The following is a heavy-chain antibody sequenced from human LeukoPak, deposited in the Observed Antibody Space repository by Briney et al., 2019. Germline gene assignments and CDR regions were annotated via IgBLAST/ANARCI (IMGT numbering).Heavy chain of an antibody. CDR1: GGSIISNSYY. CDR3: ARLRRSRLAEFDY. CDR2: IYYTGST. J-gene: IGHJ4*02. V-gene: IGHV4-39*01. D-gene: IGHD3-3*02. Sequence: SETLSLTCTVSGGSIISNSYYWGWIRQPPGKGLEWIGSIYYTGSTYYNPSLKSRVTISVDTSKNQFSLKLSSLTAADTAVYYCARLRRSRLAEFDYWGQGTLVTVSS.